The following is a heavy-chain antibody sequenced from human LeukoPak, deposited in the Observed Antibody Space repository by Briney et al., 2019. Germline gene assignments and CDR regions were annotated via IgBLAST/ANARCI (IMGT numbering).Heavy chain of an antibody. CDR1: GFTFSSYS. J-gene: IGHJ4*02. Sequence: AGGSLRPSCAASGFTFSSYSMNWVRQAPGKGLEWVSSISSSSSYIYYADSVKGRFTISRDNAKKTLYLQMNSLRSEDTAVYYCARDLYGSSGYYYCYWGQGTLVTVSS. D-gene: IGHD3-22*01. CDR2: ISSSSSYI. V-gene: IGHV3-21*04. CDR3: ARDLYGSSGYYYCY.